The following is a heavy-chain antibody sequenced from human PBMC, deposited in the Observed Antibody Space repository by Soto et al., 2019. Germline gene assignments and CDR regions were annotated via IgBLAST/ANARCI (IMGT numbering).Heavy chain of an antibody. V-gene: IGHV1-69*13. CDR2: IIPIFGTA. J-gene: IGHJ4*02. CDR1: GGTFSSYA. Sequence: SVKVSCKASGGTFSSYAISWVRQAPGQGLEWMGGIIPIFGTANYAQKFQGRVTITADESTSTAYMELSSLRSEDTAVYYCARTDDYDSSGYYQPYFDYWGQGTLVTVSS. CDR3: ARTDDYDSSGYYQPYFDY. D-gene: IGHD3-22*01.